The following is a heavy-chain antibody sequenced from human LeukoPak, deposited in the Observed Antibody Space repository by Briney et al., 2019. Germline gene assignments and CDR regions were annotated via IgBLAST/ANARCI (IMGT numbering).Heavy chain of an antibody. CDR3: ARGGWGKRFDI. CDR2: INHSGST. Sequence: PSETLSLTCAVYGGSFSGYYWSWIRQPPGKGLEWIGEINHSGSTNYNPSLKSRVTISVDTSKNQFSLKLSSVTAADTAVYYCARGGWGKRFDIWGQGTLVTVSP. D-gene: IGHD1-26*01. CDR1: GGSFSGYY. V-gene: IGHV4-34*01. J-gene: IGHJ4*02.